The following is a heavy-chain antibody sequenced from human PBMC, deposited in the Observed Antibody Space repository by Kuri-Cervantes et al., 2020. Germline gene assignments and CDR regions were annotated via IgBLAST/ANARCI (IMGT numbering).Heavy chain of an antibody. Sequence: GGSLRLSCAASGFTFSSYGMHWVRQAPGKGLEWVAVIWYGGSNKYYADSVKGRFTISRDNSKNTLYLQMNSLRAEDTAVYYCAREIKGYYYGMDVWGQGTTVTVSS. V-gene: IGHV3-33*01. CDR1: GFTFSSYG. D-gene: IGHD3-16*01. CDR2: IWYGGSNK. J-gene: IGHJ6*02. CDR3: AREIKGYYYGMDV.